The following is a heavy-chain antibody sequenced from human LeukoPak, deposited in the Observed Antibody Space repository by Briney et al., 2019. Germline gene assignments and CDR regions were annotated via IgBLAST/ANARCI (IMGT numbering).Heavy chain of an antibody. CDR3: AKDPYSSSYNYFDY. CDR2: ISSSSSTI. Sequence: GGSLRLSCAASGFTFSSYSMNWVRQAPGKGLEWVSYISSSSSTIYYADSVKGRFTISRDNSKNTLYLQMNSLRAEDTAVYYCAKDPYSSSYNYFDYWGQGTLVTVSS. CDR1: GFTFSSYS. D-gene: IGHD6-6*01. J-gene: IGHJ4*02. V-gene: IGHV3-48*01.